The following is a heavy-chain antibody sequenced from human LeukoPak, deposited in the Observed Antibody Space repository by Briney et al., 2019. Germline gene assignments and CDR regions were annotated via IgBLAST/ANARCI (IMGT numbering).Heavy chain of an antibody. J-gene: IGHJ4*02. V-gene: IGHV4-59*08. CDR1: GASMSSYY. D-gene: IGHD6-19*01. CDR3: ARHSGTSGWSTYYFDY. CDR2: IYYSGST. Sequence: PSETLSLTCTVSGASMSSYYWSWVRQPPGRGLEWIGYIYYSGSTNYNPSLKSRVTISVDTSKNQFSLKLNSVTAADTAVYYCARHSGTSGWSTYYFDYWGQGTLVTVSS.